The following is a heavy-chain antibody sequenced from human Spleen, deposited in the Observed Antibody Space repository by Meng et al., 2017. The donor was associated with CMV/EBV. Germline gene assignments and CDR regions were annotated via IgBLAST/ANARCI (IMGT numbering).Heavy chain of an antibody. J-gene: IGHJ4*02. D-gene: IGHD3-10*01. CDR2: INHSGTT. Sequence: LSLPGAVDGGSFTTYYWSWVRPPPGKGLEWIGEINHSGTTDYNSSLESRATISVDTSKKQVSLRLTSVTAADTAVYYCSRGYGPEGYWGQGTLVTVSS. CDR3: SRGYGPEGY. V-gene: IGHV4-34*01. CDR1: GGSFTTYY.